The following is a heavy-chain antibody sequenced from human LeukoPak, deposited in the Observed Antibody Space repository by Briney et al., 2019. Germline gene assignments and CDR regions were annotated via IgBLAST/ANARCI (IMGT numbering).Heavy chain of an antibody. CDR1: GFTFSSYS. Sequence: GRSLRLSFAASGFTFSSYSMNWVRQAPGMGLEWVSSISSSSSYIYYADSVKGRSTISRDNAKNSLYLQMNSLRAEDTAVYYCASDDSSGYDFDYWGQGTLVTVSS. D-gene: IGHD3-22*01. CDR3: ASDDSSGYDFDY. J-gene: IGHJ4*02. CDR2: ISSSSSYI. V-gene: IGHV3-21*01.